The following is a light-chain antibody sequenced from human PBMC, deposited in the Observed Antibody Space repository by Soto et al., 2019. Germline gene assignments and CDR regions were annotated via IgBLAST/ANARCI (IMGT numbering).Light chain of an antibody. J-gene: IGKJ5*01. V-gene: IGKV1-5*01. CDR2: DAS. Sequence: MTQSPSSLRASVGGRATMSWWASQSISGWLAWYQQKPGKAPKLLIYDASSLESGVPSKFSGRGSGTDFTLTISSLQPEEFATYYCQQSYSTPPSITFGQGTRREIK. CDR1: QSISGW. CDR3: QQSYSTPPSIT.